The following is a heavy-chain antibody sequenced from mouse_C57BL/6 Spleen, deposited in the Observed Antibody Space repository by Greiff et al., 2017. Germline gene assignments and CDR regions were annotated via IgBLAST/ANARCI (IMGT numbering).Heavy chain of an antibody. CDR1: GFSLSTSGMG. D-gene: IGHD2-5*01. J-gene: IGHJ2*01. CDR3: ARSVFYSTDSYYFDY. CDR2: IYWDDDK. V-gene: IGHV8-12*01. Sequence: QVTLKVSGPGILQPSQTLSLTCSFSGFSLSTSGMGVSWIRQPSGKGLEWLAHIYWDDDKCSNPALKSRLTIAKDTSRNQVFLKITSVDTAATATYYCARSVFYSTDSYYFDYWGQGTTLTVSS.